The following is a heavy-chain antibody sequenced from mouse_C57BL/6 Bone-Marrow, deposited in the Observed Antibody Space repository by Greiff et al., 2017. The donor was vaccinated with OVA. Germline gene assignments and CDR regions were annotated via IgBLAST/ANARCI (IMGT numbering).Heavy chain of an antibody. J-gene: IGHJ2*01. CDR2: IHPNSGST. V-gene: IGHV1-64*01. CDR1: GYTFTSYW. CDR3: ASRANYYFDY. D-gene: IGHD3-1*01. Sequence: HVDPPPPLAYLVKPGASVKLSCKASGYTFTSYWMHWVKQRPGQGLEWIGMIHPNSGSTNYNEKFKSKATLTVDKSSSTAYMQLSSLTSEDSAVYYCASRANYYFDYWGQGTTLTVSS.